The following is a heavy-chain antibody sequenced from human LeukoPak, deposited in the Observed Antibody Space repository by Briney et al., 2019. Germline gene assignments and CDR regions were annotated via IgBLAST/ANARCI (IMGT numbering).Heavy chain of an antibody. CDR2: INHSGST. CDR1: GGSFSGYY. CDR3: ARGLGSSSFPFDY. Sequence: SETLSLTCAVYGGSFSGYYWSWIRQPPGKGLEWIGEINHSGSTHYNPSLKSRVTISVDTSKNQFSLKLSSVTAADTAVYYCARGLGSSSFPFDYWGQGTLVTVSS. J-gene: IGHJ4*02. V-gene: IGHV4-34*01. D-gene: IGHD6-6*01.